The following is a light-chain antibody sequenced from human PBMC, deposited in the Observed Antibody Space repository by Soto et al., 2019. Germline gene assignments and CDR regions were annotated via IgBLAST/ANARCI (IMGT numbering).Light chain of an antibody. J-gene: IGKJ1*01. Sequence: EIVLTQSPGTLSLSPGERATLSCRASQTVSSIFLAWYQQKPGQAPRLLIYGASTRATGIPDRFSGSGSGTDFTRTIRRLEPEDFAMYYCQQYESSRTFGQGTKVEMK. CDR1: QTVSSIF. CDR2: GAS. CDR3: QQYESSRT. V-gene: IGKV3-20*01.